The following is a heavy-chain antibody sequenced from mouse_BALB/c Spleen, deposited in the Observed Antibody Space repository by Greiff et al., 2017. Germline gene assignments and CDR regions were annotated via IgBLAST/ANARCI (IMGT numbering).Heavy chain of an antibody. CDR3: ARFITTATSAMDY. D-gene: IGHD1-2*01. Sequence: VQRVESGAELAKPGASVKMSCKASGYTFTSYWMHWVKQRPGQGLEWIGYINPSTGYTEYNQKFKDKATLTADKSSSTAYMQLSSLTSEDSAVYYCARFITTATSAMDYWGQGTSVTVSS. J-gene: IGHJ4*01. CDR2: INPSTGYT. V-gene: IGHV1-7*01. CDR1: GYTFTSYW.